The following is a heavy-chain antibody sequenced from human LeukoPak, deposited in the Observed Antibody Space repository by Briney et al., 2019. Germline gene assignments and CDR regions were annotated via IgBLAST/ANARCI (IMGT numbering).Heavy chain of an antibody. D-gene: IGHD3-10*01. V-gene: IGHV3-23*01. CDR3: AKVKSAMVPIFDY. J-gene: IGHJ4*02. Sequence: GGSLRLSCGVPGFTFSSYAVSWVRQAPGKGLEWVSLISAISGISYYADSVKGRFTISRDNANNTLYLQMNSLRAEDTAVYYCAKVKSAMVPIFDYWGQGTQVTVYS. CDR2: ISAISGIS. CDR1: GFTFSSYA.